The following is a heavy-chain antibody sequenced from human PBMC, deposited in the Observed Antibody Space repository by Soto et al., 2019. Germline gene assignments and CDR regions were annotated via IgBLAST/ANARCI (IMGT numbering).Heavy chain of an antibody. V-gene: IGHV1-46*01. Sequence: ASVKVSCKASGYPFTSYYIHWVRQAPGQGLEWMGIINPSGGSTSYAQKFQGRVTMTRDTSTSTAYMELSSPRSEDTAVYYCARDSKSRDGYKDDYWGQGTLVTVSS. CDR2: INPSGGST. J-gene: IGHJ4*02. D-gene: IGHD5-12*01. CDR1: GYPFTSYY. CDR3: ARDSKSRDGYKDDY.